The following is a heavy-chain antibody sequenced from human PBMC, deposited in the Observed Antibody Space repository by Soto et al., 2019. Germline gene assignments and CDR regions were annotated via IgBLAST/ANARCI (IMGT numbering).Heavy chain of an antibody. V-gene: IGHV1-69*01. CDR1: GGTFGSYA. J-gene: IGHJ6*02. CDR3: ARGSIAAAGSYYYGMDV. CDR2: IIPIFGTA. D-gene: IGHD6-13*01. Sequence: QVQLVQSGAEVKKPGSSVKVSCKASGGTFGSYAISWVRQAPGQGLEWMGGIIPIFGTANYAQKFQGRVTITADESTSTAYMELSSLRSEDTAVYYCARGSIAAAGSYYYGMDVWGQGTTVTVSS.